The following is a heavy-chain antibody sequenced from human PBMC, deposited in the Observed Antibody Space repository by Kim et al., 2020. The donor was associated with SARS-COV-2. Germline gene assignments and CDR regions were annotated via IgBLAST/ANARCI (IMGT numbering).Heavy chain of an antibody. CDR3: ARRGYYGSGSYPIYYYG. V-gene: IGHV3-30*04. D-gene: IGHD3-10*01. J-gene: IGHJ6*01. Sequence: GGSLRLSCAASGFTFSSYAMHWVRQAPGKGLEWVAVISYDGSNKYYADSVKGRFTISRDNSKNTLYLQMNSLRAEDTAVYYCARRGYYGSGSYPIYYYG. CDR1: GFTFSSYA. CDR2: ISYDGSNK.